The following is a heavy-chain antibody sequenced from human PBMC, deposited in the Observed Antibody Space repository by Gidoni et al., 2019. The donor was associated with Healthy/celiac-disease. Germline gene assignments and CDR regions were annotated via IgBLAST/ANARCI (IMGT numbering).Heavy chain of an antibody. J-gene: IGHJ5*02. CDR1: GGSISSYY. CDR2: IYTSGST. V-gene: IGHV4-4*07. D-gene: IGHD6-13*01. CDR3: AGAFISRRWDAGGGFDP. Sequence: QVQLQESGPGLVKPSETLSLTCTVSGGSISSYYWSWIRQPAGKGLEWLGRIYTSGSTNYNPSPKRPGTMSGDPAKNPFSLKLGSVAAAEPAGFYWAGAFISRRWDAGGGFDPWGQGTLVTVSS.